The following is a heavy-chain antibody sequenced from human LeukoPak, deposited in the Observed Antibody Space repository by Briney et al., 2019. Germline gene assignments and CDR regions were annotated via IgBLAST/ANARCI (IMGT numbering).Heavy chain of an antibody. D-gene: IGHD4-17*01. CDR3: ARERARYGDFGY. CDR2: ISYDGSNK. Sequence: GGSLRLSCAAFGFTFSSYGMHWVRQAPGKGLEWVAVISYDGSNKYYADSVKGRFTISRDNSKNTLYLQMNSLRAEDTAVYYCARERARYGDFGYWGQGTLVTVSS. J-gene: IGHJ4*02. CDR1: GFTFSSYG. V-gene: IGHV3-30*03.